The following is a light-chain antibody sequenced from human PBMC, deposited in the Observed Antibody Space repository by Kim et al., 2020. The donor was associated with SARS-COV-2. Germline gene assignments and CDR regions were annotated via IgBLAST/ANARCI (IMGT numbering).Light chain of an antibody. J-gene: IGKJ2*01. CDR1: QGINTY. Sequence: SASVGDKVTITCLASQGINTYLAWFQQKPGTVPKRLIYRASSLQNGVPSRFSGSGSGTEFTLTISSLQPEDFATYYCLQHTTYPPTFGQGTKLEI. CDR2: RAS. CDR3: LQHTTYPPT. V-gene: IGKV1-17*03.